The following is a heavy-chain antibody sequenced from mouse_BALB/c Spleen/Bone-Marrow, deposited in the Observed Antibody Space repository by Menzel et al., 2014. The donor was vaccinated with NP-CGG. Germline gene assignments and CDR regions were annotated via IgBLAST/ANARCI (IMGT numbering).Heavy chain of an antibody. Sequence: EVQGVESGGDLVKPGGSLKLSCAASGFTFSSYGMSWVRQTPDKRLEWVATISSGGSYTYYPDSVKGRFTISRDNAKSTLCLQMSSLKSEDTAMYYCARQGYGYDGFDYWGQGTTLTVSS. CDR2: ISSGGSYT. CDR3: ARQGYGYDGFDY. CDR1: GFTFSSYG. J-gene: IGHJ2*01. D-gene: IGHD2-2*01. V-gene: IGHV5-6*01.